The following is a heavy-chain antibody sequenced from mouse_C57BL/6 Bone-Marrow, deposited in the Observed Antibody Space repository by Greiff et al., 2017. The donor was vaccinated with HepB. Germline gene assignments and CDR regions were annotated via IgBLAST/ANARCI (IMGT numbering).Heavy chain of an antibody. CDR2: IWSGGST. J-gene: IGHJ1*03. D-gene: IGHD1-1*01. CDR3: ARDYYGSSYFYWYFDV. V-gene: IGHV2-2*01. Sequence: VKLVESGPGLVQPSQSLSITCTVSGFSLTSYGVHWVRQSPGKGLEWLGVIWSGGSTDYNAAFISRLSISKDNSKSQVFFKMNSLQADDTAIYYCARDYYGSSYFYWYFDVWGTGTTVTVSS. CDR1: GFSLTSYG.